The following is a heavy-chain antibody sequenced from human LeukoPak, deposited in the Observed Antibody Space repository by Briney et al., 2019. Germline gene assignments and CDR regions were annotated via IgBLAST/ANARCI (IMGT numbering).Heavy chain of an antibody. CDR3: ARDYYGDYYFDY. V-gene: IGHV3-21*01. D-gene: IGHD4-17*01. J-gene: IGHJ4*02. CDR1: GFTFSSYT. Sequence: GGSLRLSCAASGFTFSSYTMNWVRQAPGKGLEWVSSISSSSSYIYYADLVKGRFTISRDNAKNSLYLQMNSLRAEDTAVYYCARDYYGDYYFDYWGQGTPVTVSS. CDR2: ISSSSSYI.